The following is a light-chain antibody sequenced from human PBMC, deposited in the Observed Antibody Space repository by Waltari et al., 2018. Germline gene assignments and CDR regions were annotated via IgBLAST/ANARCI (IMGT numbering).Light chain of an antibody. V-gene: IGKV1-5*03. Sequence: DIQMTQSPSTLSASVGDRVTITCRASQSISDWLAWYQQKPGTAPKLLIYKVSKLESGVPSRFSGSGSGIEFTLTISSLQPDDFATYYCQQYDRFSGTFGPGTKVEIK. CDR1: QSISDW. CDR2: KVS. CDR3: QQYDRFSGT. J-gene: IGKJ1*01.